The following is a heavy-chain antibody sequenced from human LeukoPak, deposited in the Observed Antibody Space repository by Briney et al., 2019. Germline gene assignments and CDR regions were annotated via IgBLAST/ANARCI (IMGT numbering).Heavy chain of an antibody. J-gene: IGHJ4*02. D-gene: IGHD1-26*01. Sequence: GGSLRLSCAASGIIFSNYWMHWVRQAPGKGLVWVSRINRDGSSTSYADSVKGRFTISRDNAKNTLYLQMNSLRAEDTAVYYCAKDRSIGTYYTFDHWGQGTLVTVSS. CDR3: AKDRSIGTYYTFDH. CDR1: GIIFSNYW. V-gene: IGHV3-74*01. CDR2: INRDGSST.